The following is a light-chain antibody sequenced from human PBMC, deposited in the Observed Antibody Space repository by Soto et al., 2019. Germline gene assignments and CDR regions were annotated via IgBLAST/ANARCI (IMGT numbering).Light chain of an antibody. CDR3: CSYAGSYTWV. J-gene: IGLJ3*02. V-gene: IGLV2-11*01. Sequence: QSALTQPRSVSGSPGQSVTISCTGTSSDVGNYNYVSWYQQHPGKAPKVMIYDVNKWPSGVPDRFSGSKSGNTASLTISGLLAEDEADYYCCSYAGSYTWVFGGGTKLTVL. CDR1: SSDVGNYNY. CDR2: DVN.